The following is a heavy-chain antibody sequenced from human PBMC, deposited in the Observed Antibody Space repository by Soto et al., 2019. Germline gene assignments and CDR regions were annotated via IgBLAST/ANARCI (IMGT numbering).Heavy chain of an antibody. CDR2: IGTAGDT. CDR1: GFTFSSYD. D-gene: IGHD3-10*01. CDR3: ARGTYGSGSFWFDP. V-gene: IGHV3-13*01. J-gene: IGHJ5*02. Sequence: PVGSLRLSCAASGFTFSSYDMHWVRQATGKGLEWVSAIGTAGDTYYPGSVKGRFTISRENAKNSLYLQMNSLRAGDTAVYYCARGTYGSGSFWFDPWGQGTLVTVSS.